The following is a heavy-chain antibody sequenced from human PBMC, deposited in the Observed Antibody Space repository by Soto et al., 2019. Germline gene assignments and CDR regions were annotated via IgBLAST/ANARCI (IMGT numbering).Heavy chain of an antibody. CDR2: TYYRSKWYN. V-gene: IGHV6-1*01. CDR1: GDSVSSNSAA. J-gene: IGHJ4*02. D-gene: IGHD3-10*01. Sequence: SPTLSLTCAISGDSVSSNSAAWNWIRQSPSRGLEWLGRTYYRSKWYNDYAVSVKSRITINPDTSKNQFSLQLNSVTPEDTAVYYCAREFLNSFGSLHDAPYFSSVFDYWGQGTLVTVSS. CDR3: AREFLNSFGSLHDAPYFSSVFDY.